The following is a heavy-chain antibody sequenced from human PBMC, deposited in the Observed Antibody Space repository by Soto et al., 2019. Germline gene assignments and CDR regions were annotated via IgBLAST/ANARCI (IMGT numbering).Heavy chain of an antibody. V-gene: IGHV1-2*02. CDR3: ARHIAVASNFDY. J-gene: IGHJ4*02. CDR2: INPNSGGT. D-gene: IGHD6-19*01. Sequence: GASVKVSCKASGYTFTGYYMHWVRQAPGQGLEWMGWINPNSGGTNYAQKFQGRVTMTRDTSISTAYMELNSLRAEDTAVYYCARHIAVASNFDYWGQGTLVTVSS. CDR1: GYTFTGYY.